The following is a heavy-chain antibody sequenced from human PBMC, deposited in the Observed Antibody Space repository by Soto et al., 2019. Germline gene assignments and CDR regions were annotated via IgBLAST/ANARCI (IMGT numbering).Heavy chain of an antibody. D-gene: IGHD6-13*01. CDR3: AKGDYSSSLRYGMDV. CDR1: RFTFSSYG. Sequence: QVQLVESGGGVVQPGRSLRLSCAASRFTFSSYGMHWVRQAPGKGLEWVAVISYDGSNKYYADSVKGRFTISRDNSKNTLYLQMNSLRAEDTAVYYCAKGDYSSSLRYGMDVWGQGTTVTVSS. CDR2: ISYDGSNK. J-gene: IGHJ6*02. V-gene: IGHV3-30*18.